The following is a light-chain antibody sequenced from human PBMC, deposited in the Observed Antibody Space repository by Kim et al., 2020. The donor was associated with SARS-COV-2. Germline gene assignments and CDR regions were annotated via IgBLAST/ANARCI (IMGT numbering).Light chain of an antibody. CDR1: SSNIGSNH. J-gene: IGLJ3*02. CDR2: SND. Sequence: GQGGTISCSGSSSNIGSNHVYWYQQFPGTAPKVLVYSNDQRPSGVPDRFSGSKSGTSASLAISGLRSEDEADYYCAAWDDSLRGRVFGGGTKVTVL. V-gene: IGLV1-47*02. CDR3: AAWDDSLRGRV.